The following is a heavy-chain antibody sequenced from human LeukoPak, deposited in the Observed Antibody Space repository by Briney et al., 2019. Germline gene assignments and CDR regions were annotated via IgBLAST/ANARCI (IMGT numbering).Heavy chain of an antibody. CDR3: ARDRALYDSRRGYYYTEDDY. CDR1: GFTFSSYA. Sequence: GGSLRLSCAASGFTFSSYAMSWVRQAPGKGLEWVANINQDGSEKYYLDSVKDRFTISRDNAKSSLYLQMNSLRADDTSVYYCARDRALYDSRRGYYYTEDDYWGQGTLVTVSS. J-gene: IGHJ4*02. V-gene: IGHV3-7*01. CDR2: INQDGSEK. D-gene: IGHD3-22*01.